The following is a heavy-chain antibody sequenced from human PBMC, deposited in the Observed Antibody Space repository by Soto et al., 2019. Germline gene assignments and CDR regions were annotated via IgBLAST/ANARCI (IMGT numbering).Heavy chain of an antibody. CDR2: IYYSGST. V-gene: IGHV4-39*01. D-gene: IGHD2-15*01. J-gene: IGHJ4*02. Sequence: SETLSLTCTVSGDSISSSSYHWGWIRQPPGKGLEWIGSIYYSGSTYYNPSLKSRVTISVDTSKNQFSLKLSSVTAADTAVYYCARHTPAISISDHWGQGTLVTVSS. CDR3: ARHTPAISISDH. CDR1: GDSISSSSYH.